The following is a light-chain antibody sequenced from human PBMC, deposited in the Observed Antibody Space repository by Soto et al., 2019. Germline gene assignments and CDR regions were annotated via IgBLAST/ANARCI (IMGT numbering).Light chain of an antibody. Sequence: SSELTQPPSVSVAPGKTARITCGGNNIGSKSVHWYQQKPGQAPVLVIYYDSDRPSGIPERFSGSNSGNTATLTISRVEAWDEADYYCQVWDSSSDRDVVFGGGTKLTVL. CDR3: QVWDSSSDRDVV. J-gene: IGLJ2*01. V-gene: IGLV3-21*04. CDR2: YDS. CDR1: NIGSKS.